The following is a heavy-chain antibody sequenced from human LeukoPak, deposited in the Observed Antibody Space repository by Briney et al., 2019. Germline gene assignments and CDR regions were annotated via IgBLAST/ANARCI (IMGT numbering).Heavy chain of an antibody. CDR1: GGSISSGGYY. D-gene: IGHD3-22*01. CDR3: ARGGTYSSGYYPDAFDI. CDR2: IYYSGST. V-gene: IGHV4-61*08. Sequence: SEILSLTCTVSGGSISSGGYYWSWIRQHPGKGLEWIGYIYYSGSTNYNPSLKSRVTISVDTSKNQFSLKLSSVTAADTAVYYCARGGTYSSGYYPDAFDIWGQGTMVTVSS. J-gene: IGHJ3*02.